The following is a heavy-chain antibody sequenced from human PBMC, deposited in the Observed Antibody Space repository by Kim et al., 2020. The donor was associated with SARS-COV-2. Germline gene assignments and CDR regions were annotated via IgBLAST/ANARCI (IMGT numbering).Heavy chain of an antibody. J-gene: IGHJ4*02. CDR1: GYSFSDNW. Sequence: GESLKISCKVSGYSFSDNWIGWVRQMPGKGLEWMGIIYPGDSDTRYSPSFQGQVTISADKSISTAYLQWSSLKASDTAMYYCARVPIAAADDSYYFDYCGQGTLVTVSS. V-gene: IGHV5-51*01. D-gene: IGHD6-13*01. CDR3: ARVPIAAADDSYYFDY. CDR2: IYPGDSDT.